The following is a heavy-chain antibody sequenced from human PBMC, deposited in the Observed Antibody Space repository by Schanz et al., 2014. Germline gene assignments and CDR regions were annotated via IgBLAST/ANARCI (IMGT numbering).Heavy chain of an antibody. Sequence: GQLVGSGGGLIQPGGSLRLSCTASGFAFSSYSMNWVRQAPGKGLEWVAFIWYDGSNKYYADSVKGRFTMSRDNSKNTLYLQMNSLRAEDTAVYYCARDRGYCSGGSCLTFDYWGQGTLVTVSS. D-gene: IGHD2-15*01. CDR2: IWYDGSNK. J-gene: IGHJ4*02. CDR1: GFAFSSYS. CDR3: ARDRGYCSGGSCLTFDY. V-gene: IGHV3-33*08.